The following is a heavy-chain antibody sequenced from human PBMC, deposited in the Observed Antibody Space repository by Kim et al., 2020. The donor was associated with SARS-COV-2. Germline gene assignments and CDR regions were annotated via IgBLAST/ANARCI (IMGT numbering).Heavy chain of an antibody. D-gene: IGHD3-3*01. CDR2: MNPNSGNT. CDR3: ARGCVGTDGAGYNYDFWSGYYKTYYYYYYMDV. CDR1: GYTFTSYD. V-gene: IGHV1-8*01. J-gene: IGHJ6*03. Sequence: ASVKVSCKASGYTFTSYDINWVRQATGQGLEWMGWMNPNSGNTGYAQKFQGRVTMTRNTSISTAYMELSSLRSEDTAVYYCARGCVGTDGAGYNYDFWSGYYKTYYYYYYMDVWGKGTTVTVSS.